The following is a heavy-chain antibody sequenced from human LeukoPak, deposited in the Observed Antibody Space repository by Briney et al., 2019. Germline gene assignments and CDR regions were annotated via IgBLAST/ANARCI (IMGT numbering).Heavy chain of an antibody. Sequence: GGSLRLSCAASGFTFSSYGMSWVRQAPGKGLEWVSAISGSGGSIYYADSVKGRFTISRDNAKNSLYLQMNSLRAEDTAVYYCARAGSGRSPDWFDPWGQGTLVTVSS. CDR3: ARAGSGRSPDWFDP. V-gene: IGHV3-23*01. CDR2: ISGSGGSI. J-gene: IGHJ5*02. CDR1: GFTFSSYG. D-gene: IGHD1-26*01.